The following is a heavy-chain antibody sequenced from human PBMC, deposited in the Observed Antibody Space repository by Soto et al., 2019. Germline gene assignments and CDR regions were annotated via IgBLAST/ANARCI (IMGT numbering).Heavy chain of an antibody. CDR3: ARGGIVGEVWGMDV. Sequence: QVQLGQSGAEVKKPGSSVKVSCKASGGTFSSYAISWVRQAPGQGLEWMGGIIPIFGTANYAQTFQGRVRITADGSTSTAYVELSSLRSEGTAVYYCARGGIVGEVWGMDVWGQGATVTVSS. CDR1: GGTFSSYA. D-gene: IGHD1-26*01. V-gene: IGHV1-69*01. CDR2: IIPIFGTA. J-gene: IGHJ6*02.